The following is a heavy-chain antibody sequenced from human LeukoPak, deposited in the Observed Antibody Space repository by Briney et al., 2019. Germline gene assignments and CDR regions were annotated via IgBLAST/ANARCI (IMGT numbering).Heavy chain of an antibody. D-gene: IGHD3-3*01. CDR3: ARVTLYFDFSTGNHYYFDS. J-gene: IGHJ4*02. CDR1: GGSISSYY. CDR2: IYYSGTT. V-gene: IGHV4-59*08. Sequence: SETLSLTCTVSGGSISSYYWSWIRQPPGKGLEWIGYIYYSGTTTYNPSLKSRVTISIDTSTNQFSLQLTSVTAADTAVYYCARVTLYFDFSTGNHYYFDSWGQGTLVIVSS.